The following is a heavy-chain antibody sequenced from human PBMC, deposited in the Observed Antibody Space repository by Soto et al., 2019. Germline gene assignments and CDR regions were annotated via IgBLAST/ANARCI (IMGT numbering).Heavy chain of an antibody. J-gene: IGHJ4*02. V-gene: IGHV1-2*02. CDR2: INPNSGGT. CDR1: GYTFTGYY. D-gene: IGHD6-19*01. CDR3: ARLYSSGWYGGVDY. Sequence: QVQLVQSGAEVKKPGATVKVSCKASGYTFTGYYMHWVRQAPGQGLEWMGWINPNSGGTNYAQKCQGRVTMTRDTSISTAYMELSRLRSDDTAVYYCARLYSSGWYGGVDYWGQGTLVTVSS.